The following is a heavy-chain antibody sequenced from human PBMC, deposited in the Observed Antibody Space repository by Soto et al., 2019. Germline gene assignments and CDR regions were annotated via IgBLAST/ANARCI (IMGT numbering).Heavy chain of an antibody. Sequence: PSETLSLTCTVSGGSISSYYWSWIRQPPGKGLEWIGYIYYSGSTNYNPSLKSRVTISVDTSKNQFSLKLSSVTAADTAVYYCARQDYDFWSGYALNYWGQGTLVTVSS. CDR1: GGSISSYY. J-gene: IGHJ4*02. CDR3: ARQDYDFWSGYALNY. V-gene: IGHV4-59*01. CDR2: IYYSGST. D-gene: IGHD3-3*01.